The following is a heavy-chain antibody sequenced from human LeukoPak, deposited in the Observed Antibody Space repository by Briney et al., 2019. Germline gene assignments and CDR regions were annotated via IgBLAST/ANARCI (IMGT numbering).Heavy chain of an antibody. D-gene: IGHD3-22*01. CDR2: IYYSGST. CDR1: GGSISSGGYY. CDR3: ARRSYYYDSSGYYPREVGYFDY. V-gene: IGHV4-31*03. Sequence: SETLSLTCTVSGGSISSGGYYWSRIRQHPGKGLEWIGYIYYSGSTYYNPSLKSRVTISVDTSKNQFSLKLSSVTAADTAVYYCARRSYYYDSSGYYPREVGYFDYWGQGTLVTVSS. J-gene: IGHJ4*02.